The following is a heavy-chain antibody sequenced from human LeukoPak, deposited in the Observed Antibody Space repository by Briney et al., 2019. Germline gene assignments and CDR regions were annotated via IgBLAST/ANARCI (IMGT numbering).Heavy chain of an antibody. Sequence: GGSLRLSCAASGFTFSSYWMYWVRQAPGKGLVWVSRINTDGSSLNYADSVKGRFTISRDNAKNTLYLQMNSLRAEDTAVYYCVRDLGGRSGHWGQGTLVTVSS. D-gene: IGHD1-26*01. J-gene: IGHJ4*02. CDR3: VRDLGGRSGH. CDR2: INTDGSSL. CDR1: GFTFSSYW. V-gene: IGHV3-74*01.